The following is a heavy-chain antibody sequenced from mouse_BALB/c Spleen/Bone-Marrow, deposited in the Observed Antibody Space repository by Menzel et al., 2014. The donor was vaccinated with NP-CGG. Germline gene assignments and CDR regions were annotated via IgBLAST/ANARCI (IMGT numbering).Heavy chain of an antibody. D-gene: IGHD2-3*01. CDR2: IDPSDSYT. V-gene: IGHV1S127*01. J-gene: IGHJ2*01. Sequence: VQLQQSGAELVKPGASVKMSCKASGYTFTSYWMHWVKQGPGHGLEGIGLIDPSDSYTSYNQNFKGKATLTVDTSSNTAYMQLSSLTSEDSAVYYCSREDGNHYFDYWGQGTTLAVSS. CDR3: SREDGNHYFDY. CDR1: GYTFTSYW.